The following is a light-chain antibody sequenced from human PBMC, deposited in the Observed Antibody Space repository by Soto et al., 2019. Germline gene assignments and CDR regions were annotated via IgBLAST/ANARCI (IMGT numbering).Light chain of an antibody. CDR3: CSYASSGTYV. Sequence: QSVLTQPASVSGSPGQSITISCTGASSDVGNYDLVSWYQQHPGKAPKLMLSEGSKRPSGVSNRFSGSKSGNTASLTISGLQAEDEADYYCCSYASSGTYVFGTGTKLTVL. CDR1: SSDVGNYDL. V-gene: IGLV2-23*01. CDR2: EGS. J-gene: IGLJ1*01.